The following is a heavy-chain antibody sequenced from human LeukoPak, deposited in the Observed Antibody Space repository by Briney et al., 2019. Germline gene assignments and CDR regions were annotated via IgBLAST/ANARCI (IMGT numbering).Heavy chain of an antibody. CDR3: ASSVVVPATTRYYYYGMDV. V-gene: IGHV4-34*01. D-gene: IGHD2-2*01. CDR1: GGSFSGYY. CDR2: INHSGST. Sequence: SETLSLTCAVYGGSFSGYYWSWIRRPPGKGLEWIGEINHSGSTNYNPSLKSRVTISVDTSKNQFSLKLSSVTAADTAVYYCASSVVVPATTRYYYYGMDVWGQGTTVTVSS. J-gene: IGHJ6*02.